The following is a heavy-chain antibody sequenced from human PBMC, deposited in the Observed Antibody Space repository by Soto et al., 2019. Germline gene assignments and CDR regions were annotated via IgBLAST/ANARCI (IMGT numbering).Heavy chain of an antibody. Sequence: ASVKVSCKASGSSFISYYIHWVRQAPGQGLEWMGVIHASADGTTSAQKFQGRLTMTRDTSTSTVYMELSSLRSDDTAVYYCARDTLSGFFLDWGQGTLVTVPS. J-gene: IGHJ4*02. D-gene: IGHD3-10*01. CDR3: ARDTLSGFFLD. CDR2: IHASADGT. V-gene: IGHV1-46*01. CDR1: GSSFISYY.